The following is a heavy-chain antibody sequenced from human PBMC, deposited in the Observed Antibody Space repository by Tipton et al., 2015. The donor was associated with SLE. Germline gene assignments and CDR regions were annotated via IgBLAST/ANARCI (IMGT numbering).Heavy chain of an antibody. V-gene: IGHV3-66*02. CDR1: GFTVSRNY. J-gene: IGHJ4*02. CDR3: ARDRYCSSTSCFRFDY. D-gene: IGHD2-2*01. CDR2: IYSGGST. Sequence: RLSCAASGFTVSRNYMSWVRQAPGKWLEWVSVIYSGGSTYYADSVKGRFTISRDNSKNTLYLQMNSLRAEDTAVYYCARDRYCSSTSCFRFDYWGQGTLVTVSS.